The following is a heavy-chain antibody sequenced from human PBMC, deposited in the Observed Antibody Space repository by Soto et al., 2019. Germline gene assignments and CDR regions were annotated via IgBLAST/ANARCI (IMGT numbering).Heavy chain of an antibody. J-gene: IGHJ6*02. CDR3: ASQAYYDFWSGYDTYYYGMDV. CDR2: IYPGDSDT. Sequence: GEALKISWKGSGYSLTSYWIGSVRQMPGKGLEWMGIIYPGDSDTRYSPSFQGQVTISADKSISTAYLQWSSLKASDTAMYYCASQAYYDFWSGYDTYYYGMDVWGQGTTVTVSS. V-gene: IGHV5-51*01. D-gene: IGHD3-3*01. CDR1: GYSLTSYW.